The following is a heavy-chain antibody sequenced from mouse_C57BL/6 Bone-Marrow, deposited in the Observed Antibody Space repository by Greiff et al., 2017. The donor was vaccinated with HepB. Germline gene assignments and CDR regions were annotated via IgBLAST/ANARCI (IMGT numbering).Heavy chain of an antibody. CDR2: IWSGGST. J-gene: IGHJ1*03. Sequence: QVQLKESGPGLVQPSQSLSITCTVSGFSLTSYGVHWVRQSPGKGLEWLGVIWSGGSTDYNAAFISRLSISKDNSKSQVFFKMNSLQADDTALYYCARESMTRRYFDVWGTGTTVTVSS. D-gene: IGHD2-3*01. V-gene: IGHV2-2*01. CDR3: ARESMTRRYFDV. CDR1: GFSLTSYG.